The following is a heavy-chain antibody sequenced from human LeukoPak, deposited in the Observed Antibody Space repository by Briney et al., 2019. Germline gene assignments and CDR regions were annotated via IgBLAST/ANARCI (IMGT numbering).Heavy chain of an antibody. J-gene: IGHJ3*02. Sequence: SETLSLTCTVSGGSFSGSNYYWGWIRQPPGKGLEWIGSIFYSGTTYYNPSLKSRVTIFVDTSKNQFSLRLSSVTAADTAVYYCARSCSSTSCYVYDAFDIWGQGTMVTVSS. CDR3: ARSCSSTSCYVYDAFDI. CDR2: IFYSGTT. CDR1: GGSFSGSNYY. V-gene: IGHV4-39*01. D-gene: IGHD2-2*01.